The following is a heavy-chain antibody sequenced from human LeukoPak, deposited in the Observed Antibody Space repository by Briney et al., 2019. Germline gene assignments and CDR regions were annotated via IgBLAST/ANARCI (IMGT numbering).Heavy chain of an antibody. Sequence: GGSLRLSCAASGFTFSSYGMHWVRQAPGKGLEWVAVISYDGSNKYYADSVKGRFTISRDNSKNTLYLQMNSLRAEDTAVYYCAKDINYYDSSGYCSPNYYYYYGMDVWGQGTTVTVSS. D-gene: IGHD3-22*01. J-gene: IGHJ6*02. CDR1: GFTFSSYG. CDR2: ISYDGSNK. CDR3: AKDINYYDSSGYCSPNYYYYYGMDV. V-gene: IGHV3-30*18.